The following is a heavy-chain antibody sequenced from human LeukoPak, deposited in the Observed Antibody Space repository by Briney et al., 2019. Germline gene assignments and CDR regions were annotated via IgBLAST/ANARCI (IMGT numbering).Heavy chain of an antibody. D-gene: IGHD1-26*01. CDR1: GFTFSDYY. J-gene: IGHJ6*03. CDR2: VSSSDSTI. V-gene: IGHV3-11*04. CDR3: ARGATSYMDV. Sequence: GGSLRLSCAASGFTFSDYYMSWVRQAPGKGLEWVSYVSSSDSTIYYADSVKGRFAISRDNAKNSLYLQMNSLRAEDTAMYYCARGATSYMDVWGKGTTVTVSS.